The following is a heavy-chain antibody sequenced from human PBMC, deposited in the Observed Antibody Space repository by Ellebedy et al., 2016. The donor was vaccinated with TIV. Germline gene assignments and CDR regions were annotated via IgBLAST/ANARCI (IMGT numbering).Heavy chain of an antibody. V-gene: IGHV3-48*03. CDR1: GFTFSSYE. CDR3: ARLYYYGSGSLNWFDP. Sequence: GESLKISCAASGFTFSSYEMNWVRQAPGKGLEWVSYISSSGSTIYYADSVKGRFTISRDNAKNSLYLQMNSLRAEDTAVYYCARLYYYGSGSLNWFDPWGQGTLVTVSS. D-gene: IGHD3-10*01. CDR2: ISSSGSTI. J-gene: IGHJ5*02.